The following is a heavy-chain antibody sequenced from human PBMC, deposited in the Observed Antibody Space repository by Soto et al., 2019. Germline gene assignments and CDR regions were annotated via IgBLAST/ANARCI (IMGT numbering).Heavy chain of an antibody. J-gene: IGHJ6*02. D-gene: IGHD3-10*01. CDR1: GGTFSSYA. Sequence: QVQLVQSGAEVKKPGSSVKVSCKASGGTFSSYAISWVRQAPGQGLEWMGGIITIFGTANYAQKFQGRVTITADESTSTAYVEVSSLGSDDTAGYYCRRWIGGFNYYGMDVWGQGTTVTVSS. V-gene: IGHV1-69*01. CDR2: IITIFGTA. CDR3: RRWIGGFNYYGMDV.